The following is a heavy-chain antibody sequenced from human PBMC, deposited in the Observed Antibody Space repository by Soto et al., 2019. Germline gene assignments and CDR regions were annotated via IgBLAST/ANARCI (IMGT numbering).Heavy chain of an antibody. Sequence: GGSLRLSCAASGFTFSSYGMHWVRQAPGKGLEWVAVIWYDGSNKYYADSVKGRFTISRDNSKNTLYLQMNSLRAEDTAVYYCARDRGEGPVLLWFGEPYYFDYWGQGTLVTVSS. CDR1: GFTFSSYG. CDR2: IWYDGSNK. J-gene: IGHJ4*02. V-gene: IGHV3-33*01. CDR3: ARDRGEGPVLLWFGEPYYFDY. D-gene: IGHD3-10*01.